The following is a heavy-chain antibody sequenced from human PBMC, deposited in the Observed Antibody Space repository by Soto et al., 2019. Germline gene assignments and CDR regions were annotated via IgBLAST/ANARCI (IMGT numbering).Heavy chain of an antibody. CDR3: XXXXXXXXXXXXXXXXXXXXXFYFIVV. J-gene: IGHJ6*04. V-gene: IGHV1-69*08. Sequence: QVQLVQSGAEVRKPGSSMKVSCKASGGTFSRYTISWVRQAPGKGLEWMGRIIPILHTTNYPQKFQGRFTTTADNSTRPXXXXXXXXXXXXXXXXXXXXXXXXXXXXXXXXXXXXXXXFYFIVVWGKWTTVTVSS. CDR1: GGTFSRYT. CDR2: IIPILHTT. D-gene: IGHD2-21*01.